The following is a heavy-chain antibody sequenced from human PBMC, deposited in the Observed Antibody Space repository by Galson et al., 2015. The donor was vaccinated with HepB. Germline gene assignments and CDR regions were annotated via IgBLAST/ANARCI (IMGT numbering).Heavy chain of an antibody. CDR2: INPRAGNT. CDR1: GYTFSDYY. J-gene: IGHJ3*02. Sequence: SVKVSCKASGYTFSDYYMHWVRQAPGQGLEWMGIINPRAGNTHYAQKFQGRVTMTGETSTSTFYLELGSLRSEDTAVFFCARGADRDDSRPPDAFDIWGQGTMVTVSS. V-gene: IGHV1-46*01. CDR3: ARGADRDDSRPPDAFDI. D-gene: IGHD2-21*02.